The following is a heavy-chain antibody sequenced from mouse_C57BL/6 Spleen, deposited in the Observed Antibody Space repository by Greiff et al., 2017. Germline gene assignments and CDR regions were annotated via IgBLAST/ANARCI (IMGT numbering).Heavy chain of an antibody. J-gene: IGHJ4*01. V-gene: IGHV2-5*01. D-gene: IGHD1-1*01. CDR3: AKNVATDYAMDY. Sequence: QVQLQQSGPGLVQPSQSLSITCTVSGFSLTSYGVHWVRQSPGKGLEWLGVIWRGGSTDYNAAFMSRLSITKDNSKSQVFFKMNSLQDDDTAIYYCAKNVATDYAMDYWGQGTSGTVSS. CDR2: IWRGGST. CDR1: GFSLTSYG.